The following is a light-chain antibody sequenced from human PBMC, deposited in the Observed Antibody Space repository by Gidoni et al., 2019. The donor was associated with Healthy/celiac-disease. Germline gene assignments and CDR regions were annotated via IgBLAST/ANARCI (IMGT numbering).Light chain of an antibody. J-gene: IGKJ4*01. CDR2: DAS. Sequence: DIQLTQSTSSLSASVGDRVTITCKASQDISNYLNWYQQKPGKAPKLLIYDASNLETGVPSRFSGSGSGTDFTFTISSLQPEDIATYYCQQYDNLPPPTFGGGTKVEIK. CDR1: QDISNY. V-gene: IGKV1-33*01. CDR3: QQYDNLPPPT.